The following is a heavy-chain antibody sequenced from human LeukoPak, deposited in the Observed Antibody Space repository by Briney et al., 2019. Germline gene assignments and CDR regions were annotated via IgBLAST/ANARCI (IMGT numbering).Heavy chain of an antibody. CDR3: TSRYVDTAMDLFDY. Sequence: GGSLKLSCATSGLTFSGSAMHWVRQASGKGLEWVGRIRSKPNSYATAYAASVKGRFTISRDDSKNTAYLQMNSLKTEDTAVYYCTSRYVDTAMDLFDYWGQGTLVTVSS. V-gene: IGHV3-73*01. CDR1: GLTFSGSA. CDR2: IRSKPNSYAT. J-gene: IGHJ4*02. D-gene: IGHD5-18*01.